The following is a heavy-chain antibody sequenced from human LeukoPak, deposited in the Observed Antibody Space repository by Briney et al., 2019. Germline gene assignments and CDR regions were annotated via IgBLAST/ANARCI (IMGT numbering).Heavy chain of an antibody. CDR3: ARGGESHCTNGVCYNWFDP. CDR2: IIPIFGTA. V-gene: IGHV1-69*05. Sequence: GASVKVSCKASGGTFSSYAISWVRQAPGQGLEWMGGIIPIFGTANYAQKFQGRVTITTDESTSTAYMGLSSLRSEDTAVYYCARGGESHCTNGVCYNWFDPWGQGTLVTVSS. J-gene: IGHJ5*02. CDR1: GGTFSSYA. D-gene: IGHD2-8*01.